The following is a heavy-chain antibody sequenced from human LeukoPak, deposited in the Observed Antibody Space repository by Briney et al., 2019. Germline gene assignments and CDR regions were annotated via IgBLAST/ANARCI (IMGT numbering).Heavy chain of an antibody. D-gene: IGHD3-22*01. J-gene: IGHJ5*02. V-gene: IGHV4-59*01. CDR3: ARGGLNYYYDSSGYQFDP. Sequence: PSETLSLTCTVSGGSISSYYWSWIRQPPGKGLEWIGYIYYSGSTNYNPSLKSRVTISVDTSKNQFSLKLSSVTAADTAVYYCARGGLNYYYDSSGYQFDPWGQGTLVTVSS. CDR1: GGSISSYY. CDR2: IYYSGST.